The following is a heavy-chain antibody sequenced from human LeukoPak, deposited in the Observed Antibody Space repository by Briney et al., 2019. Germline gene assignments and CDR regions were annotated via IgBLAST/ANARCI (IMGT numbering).Heavy chain of an antibody. J-gene: IGHJ4*02. V-gene: IGHV1-8*03. Sequence: MNPNGDKTIYAQKFQGRVTITRNTSISTAYMELSSLASEDTAIYYCARASIAAAGNIDFWGQGSLVIVSS. D-gene: IGHD6-13*01. CDR3: ARASIAAAGNIDF. CDR2: MNPNGDKT.